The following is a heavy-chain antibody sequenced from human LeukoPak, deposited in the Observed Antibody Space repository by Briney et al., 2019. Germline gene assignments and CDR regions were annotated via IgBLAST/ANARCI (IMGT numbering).Heavy chain of an antibody. Sequence: GGFLRLSCAASGFTFSSYEMNWVRQAPGKGLEWVSYISSSGSTIYYADSVKGRFTISRDNAKNSLYLQMNSLRAEDTAVYYCARDAGDLYLYGMDVWGQGTTVTVSS. CDR2: ISSSGSTI. J-gene: IGHJ6*02. D-gene: IGHD4-17*01. V-gene: IGHV3-48*03. CDR1: GFTFSSYE. CDR3: ARDAGDLYLYGMDV.